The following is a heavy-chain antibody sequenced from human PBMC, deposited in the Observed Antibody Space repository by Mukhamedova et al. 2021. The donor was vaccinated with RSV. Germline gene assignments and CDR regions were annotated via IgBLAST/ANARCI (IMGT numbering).Heavy chain of an antibody. Sequence: TAYGASVKGRFTISRDDSKNTAYLQLSSLNTEDTAVYYCTRSSDEDCYSSSCSNWLDPWGLGTLVTVSS. D-gene: IGHD2-2*01. CDR2: T. V-gene: IGHV3-73*01. J-gene: IGHJ5*02. CDR3: TRSSDEDCYSSSCSNWLDP.